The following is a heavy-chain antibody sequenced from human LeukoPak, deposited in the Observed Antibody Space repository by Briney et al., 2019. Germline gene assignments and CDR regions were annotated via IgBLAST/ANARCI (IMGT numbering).Heavy chain of an antibody. CDR2: IDHSGST. V-gene: IGHV4-34*01. Sequence: TSETLSLTCAVYDESFSGYYCSWIRLPPRKGLEWIGEIDHSGSTNYNPSLQSRVTISVDTSKNQFSLKVSSVSAADTAVYYCARGNRPYGEHEAFDIWGHGTTVTVSP. J-gene: IGHJ3*02. CDR1: DESFSGYY. CDR3: ARGNRPYGEHEAFDI. D-gene: IGHD3-10*01.